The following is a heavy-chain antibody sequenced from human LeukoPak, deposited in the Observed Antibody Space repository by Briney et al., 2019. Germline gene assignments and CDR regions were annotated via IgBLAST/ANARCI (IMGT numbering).Heavy chain of an antibody. CDR2: IGSSGTMI. J-gene: IGHJ5*02. V-gene: IGHV3-11*04. D-gene: IGHD6-13*01. Sequence: GGSLRLSCAASGFTFSDYYMSWIRQAPGKGLEWISYIGSSGTMIYYADSVKGRFTISRDNSKNSLYLQMSSLRAEDTAVYYCARAVSSSLVVDWFDPWGQGTLVTVSS. CDR1: GFTFSDYY. CDR3: ARAVSSSLVVDWFDP.